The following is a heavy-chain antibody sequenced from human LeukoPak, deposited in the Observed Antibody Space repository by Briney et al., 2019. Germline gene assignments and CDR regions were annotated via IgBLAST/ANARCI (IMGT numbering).Heavy chain of an antibody. J-gene: IGHJ4*02. V-gene: IGHV4-31*03. CDR2: IYYSGST. D-gene: IGHD5/OR15-5a*01. Sequence: SETLSLTCTVSGGSISSGGYYWSWIRQHPGKGLEWIGYIYYSGSTYYNPSLKSRVTISVDTSKNQFSLKLSSVTAADTAVYYCARSLRGVFDYWGQGTLVTVSS. CDR1: GGSISSGGYY. CDR3: ARSLRGVFDY.